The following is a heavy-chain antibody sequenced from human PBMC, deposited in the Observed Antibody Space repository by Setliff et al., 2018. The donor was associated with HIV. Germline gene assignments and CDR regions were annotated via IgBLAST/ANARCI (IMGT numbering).Heavy chain of an antibody. CDR3: ARGLERTNTLFGVVSIWLDP. V-gene: IGHV3-7*03. CDR2: IKEDGSKK. CDR1: GFAFSDYW. D-gene: IGHD3-3*01. J-gene: IGHJ5*02. Sequence: GESLNLSCVASGFAFSDYWMSWVRQAPGQGLEWVATIKEDGSKKYYGVSVKGRFTISRDNAKKSLYLQMNSLRGEDTAVYYCARGLERTNTLFGVVSIWLDPWGQGTLVTVSS.